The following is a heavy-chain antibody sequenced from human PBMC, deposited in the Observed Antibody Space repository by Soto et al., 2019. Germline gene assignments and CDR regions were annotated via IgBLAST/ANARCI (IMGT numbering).Heavy chain of an antibody. Sequence: QVQLVQSGAEVKKPGASVKVSCKASGYSFTSYGISWVRQAPGQGLEWMGWISAYNGNRKYAQKFQGRVTMTTDTSTSAAYMELRSTRSDDTAVYCCTRAVGGFPDYWGQGALVTVSS. J-gene: IGHJ4*02. D-gene: IGHD5-12*01. CDR1: GYSFTSYG. V-gene: IGHV1-18*01. CDR3: TRAVGGFPDY. CDR2: ISAYNGNR.